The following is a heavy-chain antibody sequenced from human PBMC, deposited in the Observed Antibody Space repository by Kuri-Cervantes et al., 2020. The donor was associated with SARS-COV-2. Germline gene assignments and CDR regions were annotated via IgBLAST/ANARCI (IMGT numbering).Heavy chain of an antibody. Sequence: GESLKISCTASGFTISSYTLTWVRQAPGKGLEWVSSISGSSEYIYYADSVKGRFTISRDNARNSLFLQMNRLRDEDTAVYYCARGRPSTCASFQRWGQGTLVTVSS. J-gene: IGHJ1*01. D-gene: IGHD2-21*01. CDR3: ARGRPSTCASFQR. V-gene: IGHV3-21*01. CDR1: GFTISSYT. CDR2: ISGSSEYI.